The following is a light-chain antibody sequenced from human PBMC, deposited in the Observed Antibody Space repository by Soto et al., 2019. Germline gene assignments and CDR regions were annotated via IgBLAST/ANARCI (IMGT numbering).Light chain of an antibody. CDR3: CSYAGSYTFVV. CDR1: SSDVGGYNY. Sequence: QSALTQPRSVSGSPGRSVTISCTGTSSDVGGYNYVSWYQQHPGKAPKLMIYDVSKRPSGVPDRFSGSKSGNTASLTISGLQAEDEADYYCCSYAGSYTFVVFGGGTKLTV. V-gene: IGLV2-11*01. CDR2: DVS. J-gene: IGLJ2*01.